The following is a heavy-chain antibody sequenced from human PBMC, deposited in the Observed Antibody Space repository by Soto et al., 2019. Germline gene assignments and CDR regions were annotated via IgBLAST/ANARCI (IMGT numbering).Heavy chain of an antibody. V-gene: IGHV4-59*12. CDR3: ARDLWVEPELYYYGMDV. CDR2: IFYSGTA. D-gene: IGHD1-1*01. Sequence: SETLSLTCSVSGASIRSYYWHWIRQTPGKGLEWIGHIFYSGTAYYNPSLKSRLTISVDTSKNHFSLRLTSVTAADTAVYYCARDLWVEPELYYYGMDVWGQGTTVTVSS. J-gene: IGHJ6*02. CDR1: GASIRSYY.